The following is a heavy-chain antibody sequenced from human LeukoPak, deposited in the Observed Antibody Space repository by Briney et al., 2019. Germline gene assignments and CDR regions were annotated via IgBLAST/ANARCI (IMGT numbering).Heavy chain of an antibody. J-gene: IGHJ3*02. CDR2: IYYSGST. Sequence: GSLRLSCAASGFTFSSYSMNWIRQPPGKGLEWIGSIYYSGSTYYNPSLKSRVTISVDTSKNQFSLKLSSVTAADTAVYYCARDRTTTKDDDAFDIWGQGTMVTVSS. V-gene: IGHV4-39*07. D-gene: IGHD4-17*01. CDR3: ARDRTTTKDDDAFDI. CDR1: GFTFSSYS.